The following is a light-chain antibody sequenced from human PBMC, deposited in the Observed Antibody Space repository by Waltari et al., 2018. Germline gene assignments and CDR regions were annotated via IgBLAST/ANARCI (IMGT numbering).Light chain of an antibody. CDR1: QIVGTDS. CDR3: QLYDPSPLYT. Sequence: EIVLTQSPGTLSLSPGERATLSCRASQIVGTDSLAWYQQKPGQAPRLLIYDSFTRASGVADRFSGSGSGTDFTLTISRLEPEDFAVYFCQLYDPSPLYTFGQGTKLEI. CDR2: DSF. V-gene: IGKV3-20*01. J-gene: IGKJ2*01.